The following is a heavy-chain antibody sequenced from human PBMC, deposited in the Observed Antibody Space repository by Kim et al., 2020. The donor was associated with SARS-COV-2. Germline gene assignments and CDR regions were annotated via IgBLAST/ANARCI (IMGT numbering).Heavy chain of an antibody. V-gene: IGHV4-39*07. Sequence: SETLSLICAVSGGSISSSTYYWGWIRQPPGKGLEWIGTMYYSGSTYYNPSLKSRVTISVDTSKNQFSLKLSSVTAADTAVYYCARGGPEKNGDCLDYWGQGTLVTVSS. J-gene: IGHJ4*02. CDR3: ARGGPEKNGDCLDY. CDR1: GGSISSSTYY. D-gene: IGHD2-21*02. CDR2: MYYSGST.